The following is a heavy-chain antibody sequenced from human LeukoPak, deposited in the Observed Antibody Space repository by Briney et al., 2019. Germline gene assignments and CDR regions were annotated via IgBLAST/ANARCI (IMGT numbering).Heavy chain of an antibody. D-gene: IGHD1-26*01. CDR2: IYTSGGI. V-gene: IGHV4-4*07. CDR3: AGRDY. CDR1: GGSISDYY. J-gene: IGHJ4*02. Sequence: SETLSLTCTVSGGSISDYYWSWIRQPAEKGLECIGRIYTSGGINYNPSFKSRVTLSVDKSKNQFFLKLTSVTAADAAVYYCAGRDYWGQGTLVTVSS.